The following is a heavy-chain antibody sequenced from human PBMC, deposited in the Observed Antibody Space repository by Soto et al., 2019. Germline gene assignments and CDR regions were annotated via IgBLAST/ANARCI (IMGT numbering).Heavy chain of an antibody. D-gene: IGHD6-13*01. CDR3: ARPVAAAGHFDY. CDR2: IDPSDSYT. CDR1: GYSFTSYW. J-gene: IGHJ4*02. V-gene: IGHV5-10-1*01. Sequence: GESLKISCRGSGYSFTSYWISWVRQMPGKGLEWMGRIDPSDSYTNYSPSFQGHVTISADKSISTAYLQWSSLKASDTAMYYCARPVAAAGHFDYWGQGTLVTVSS.